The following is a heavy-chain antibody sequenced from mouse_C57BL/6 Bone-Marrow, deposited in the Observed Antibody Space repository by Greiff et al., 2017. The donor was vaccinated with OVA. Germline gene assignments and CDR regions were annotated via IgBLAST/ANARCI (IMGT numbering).Heavy chain of an antibody. CDR1: GYTFTSYW. V-gene: IGHV1-64*01. CDR3: ARCDYDRGAWFAY. J-gene: IGHJ3*01. Sequence: VQLQQPGAELVKPGASVKLSCKASGYTFTSYWMHWVKQRPGQGLEWIGMIHPNSGSTNYNEKFKSKATLTVDKSSSTAYMQLSSLTSEDSAVYYCARCDYDRGAWFAYWGQGTLVTVSA. D-gene: IGHD2-4*01. CDR2: IHPNSGST.